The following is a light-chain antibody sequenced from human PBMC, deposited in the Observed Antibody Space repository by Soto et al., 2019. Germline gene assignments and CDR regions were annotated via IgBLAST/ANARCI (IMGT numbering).Light chain of an antibody. CDR1: QTVTSAY. V-gene: IGKV3-20*01. CDR2: AAS. CDR3: QQYSESPRT. J-gene: IGKJ1*01. Sequence: EIVLTQSPGGLSLSPGGRATLSCRGSQTVTSAYMAWYQQKPGQAPSLLIYAASTRAVGIPDRFSASGSGTDFTLTISRLEPEDFAVYYCQQYSESPRTFGQGTKVDIK.